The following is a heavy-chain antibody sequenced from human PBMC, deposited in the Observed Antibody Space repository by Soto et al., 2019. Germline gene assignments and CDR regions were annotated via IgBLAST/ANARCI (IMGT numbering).Heavy chain of an antibody. Sequence: QVQLQQWGAGLLKPSETLSLTCAVYGGSFSGYYWSWIRQPPGKGLEWMGEINHSGSTNYNPSLKSRVTISVDTSKNQFSLKLSSVTAADTAVYYCARGYYYGSGSYEERTYYFDYWGQGTLVTVSS. V-gene: IGHV4-34*01. D-gene: IGHD3-10*01. CDR1: GGSFSGYY. CDR3: ARGYYYGSGSYEERTYYFDY. CDR2: INHSGST. J-gene: IGHJ4*02.